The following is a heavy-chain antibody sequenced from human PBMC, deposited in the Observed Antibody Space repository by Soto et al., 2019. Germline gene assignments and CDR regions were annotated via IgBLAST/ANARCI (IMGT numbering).Heavy chain of an antibody. CDR2: IFYSGST. J-gene: IGHJ4*02. CDR3: ARVSYYYGSGSSSDY. D-gene: IGHD3-10*01. V-gene: IGHV4-30-4*01. Sequence: QVQLQESGPGLVKPSQTLSLTCTVSGGSISSGDYYWNWIRQPPGKGLEWIGYIFYSGSTYYNPSLKSRITISVDTFKNQFSLKLSSVTAADTAVYYCARVSYYYGSGSSSDYWGQGTLVTVSS. CDR1: GGSISSGDYY.